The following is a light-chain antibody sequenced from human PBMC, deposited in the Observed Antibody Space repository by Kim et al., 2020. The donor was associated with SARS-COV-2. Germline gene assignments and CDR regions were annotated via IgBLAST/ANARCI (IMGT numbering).Light chain of an antibody. Sequence: ATINCESSQSVLYSPNNKNYLAWYQQKPGQPPKLLIYWASTRESGVPDRFSGSGSGTDFTLTISSLQAEDVAVYFCQQYYSTPVTFGQGTKVDIK. V-gene: IGKV4-1*01. CDR2: WAS. J-gene: IGKJ1*01. CDR1: QSVLYSPNNKNY. CDR3: QQYYSTPVT.